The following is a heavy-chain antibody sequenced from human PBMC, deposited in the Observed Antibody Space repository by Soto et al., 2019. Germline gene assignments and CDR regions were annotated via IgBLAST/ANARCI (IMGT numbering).Heavy chain of an antibody. Sequence: ASVKVSCKASGYTFTSYGIHWVRQAPGQRLEWMGWINAANGDTKYSPKFQGRVTITRDTSASTAYMELSSLRSEDTAVYYCVRRHVSATGINWFDPWGQGTLVTVSS. CDR1: GYTFTSYG. J-gene: IGHJ5*02. CDR2: INAANGDT. V-gene: IGHV1-3*01. CDR3: VRRHVSATGINWFDP. D-gene: IGHD6-13*01.